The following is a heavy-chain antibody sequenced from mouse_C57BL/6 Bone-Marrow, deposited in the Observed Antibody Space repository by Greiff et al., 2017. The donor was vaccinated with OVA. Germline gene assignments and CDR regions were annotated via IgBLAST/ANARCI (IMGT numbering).Heavy chain of an antibody. CDR3: ARPLYGSSRDYFDY. V-gene: IGHV1-64*01. Sequence: VQLQESGAELAKPGASVKLSCKASGYTFTSYWMHWVKQRPGQGLEWIGMIHPNSGSTNYNEKFKSKATLTVDKSSSTAYMQLSSLTSEDSAVYYCARPLYGSSRDYFDYWGQGTTLTVSS. D-gene: IGHD1-1*01. J-gene: IGHJ2*01. CDR2: IHPNSGST. CDR1: GYTFTSYW.